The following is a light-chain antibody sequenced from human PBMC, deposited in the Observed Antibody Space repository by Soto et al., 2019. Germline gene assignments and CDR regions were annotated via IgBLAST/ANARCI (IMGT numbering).Light chain of an antibody. CDR1: QSISSW. CDR2: GAS. CDR3: QQYGNSPPIT. J-gene: IGKJ4*01. Sequence: TQSPSTLSASVGDRVTITCRASQSISSWLAWYQQKPGQAPRLLIYGASTRATGIPDRFSGSGSGTDFTLTISRLEPEDFAVYYCQQYGNSPPITFGGGTKVDIK. V-gene: IGKV3-20*01.